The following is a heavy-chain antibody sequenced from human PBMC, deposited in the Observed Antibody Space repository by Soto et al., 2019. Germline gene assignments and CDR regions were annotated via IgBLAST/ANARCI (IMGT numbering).Heavy chain of an antibody. Sequence: QVQLVQSGAEVKKPGASVKVSCKTSGYTFTNYGITWVRQAPGQGLECMGWIIAYNGKTNYAQNFQGRVTMTTDTSTSTAYMELRNLRSDDTALYNCARQVTPYTTSWYTIDYWGQGTLVTVSS. CDR2: IIAYNGKT. V-gene: IGHV1-18*01. D-gene: IGHD6-13*01. J-gene: IGHJ4*02. CDR1: GYTFTNYG. CDR3: ARQVTPYTTSWYTIDY.